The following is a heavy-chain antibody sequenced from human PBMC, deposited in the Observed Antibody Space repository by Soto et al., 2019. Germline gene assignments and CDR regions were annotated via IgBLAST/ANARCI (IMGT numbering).Heavy chain of an antibody. J-gene: IGHJ4*02. CDR2: VSGSGGRT. V-gene: IGHV3-23*01. CDR3: TIVANDH. Sequence: EVQLLESGGGLVQPGGSLRLSCAASGFTFSSFAMTWVRQAPGKGLEWVSSVSGSGGRTSYADSVKGRVTIARDNSNNTLYLQFNSLRAEDTAVYYCTIVANDHWGQGTLVIVSS. CDR1: GFTFSSFA. D-gene: IGHD5-12*01.